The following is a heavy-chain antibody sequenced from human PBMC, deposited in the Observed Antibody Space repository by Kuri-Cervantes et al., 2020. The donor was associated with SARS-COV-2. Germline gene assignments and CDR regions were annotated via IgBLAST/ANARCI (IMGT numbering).Heavy chain of an antibody. CDR2: ISYSGTT. D-gene: IGHD4-17*01. Sequence: SETLSLTCTVSGASIISSNYYWGWIRQPPGKGLEWIGGISYSGTTSHNPSLKSRVTISLDTSKNQFSLRLTSVTAADSAVYYCARHLGGYGDRGFDFWGQGTLVTVSS. CDR3: ARHLGGYGDRGFDF. CDR1: GASIISSNYY. J-gene: IGHJ4*02. V-gene: IGHV4-39*01.